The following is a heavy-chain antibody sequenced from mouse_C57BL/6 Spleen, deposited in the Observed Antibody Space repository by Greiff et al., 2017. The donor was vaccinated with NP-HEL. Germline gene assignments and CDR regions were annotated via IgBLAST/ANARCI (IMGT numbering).Heavy chain of an antibody. Sequence: EVQLVESGEGLVKPGGSLKLSCAASGFTFSSYAMSWVRQTPEKRLEWVAYISSGGDYIYYADTVKGRFTISRDNARNTLYLQMSSLKSEDTAMYYCTRADYYRSWFAYWGQGTLVTVSA. CDR1: GFTFSSYA. CDR3: TRADYYRSWFAY. CDR2: ISSGGDYI. V-gene: IGHV5-9-1*02. J-gene: IGHJ3*01. D-gene: IGHD2-12*01.